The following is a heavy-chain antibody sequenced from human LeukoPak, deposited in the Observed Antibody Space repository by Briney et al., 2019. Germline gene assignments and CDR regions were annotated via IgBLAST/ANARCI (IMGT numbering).Heavy chain of an antibody. CDR1: GYTFTSYA. CDR2: INTNTGNP. Sequence: GASVKVSCKASGYTFTSYAMNWVRQAPGQGLEWMGWINTNTGNPTYAQGFTGRIVFSLDTSVSTAYLQISSLKAEDTAVYYCARDEEGSDGGWYAFDIWGQGTMVTVSS. J-gene: IGHJ3*02. CDR3: ARDEEGSDGGWYAFDI. D-gene: IGHD6-19*01. V-gene: IGHV7-4-1*02.